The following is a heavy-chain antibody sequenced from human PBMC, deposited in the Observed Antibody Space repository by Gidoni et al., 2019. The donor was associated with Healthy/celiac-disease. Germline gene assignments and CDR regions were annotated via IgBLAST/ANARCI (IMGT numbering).Heavy chain of an antibody. CDR3: AHRFINDFALGFDY. CDR2: IYWNDDK. CDR1: GFSLSTSGVG. Sequence: QITLKESGPTLVKPTQTLTLTCTFSGFSLSTSGVGVGWIRQPPGKALEWLALIYWNDDKRYSPSLKSRLTITKDTSKNQVVLTMTNMDPVDTATYYCAHRFINDFALGFDYWGQGTLVTVSS. D-gene: IGHD3-3*01. J-gene: IGHJ4*02. V-gene: IGHV2-5*01.